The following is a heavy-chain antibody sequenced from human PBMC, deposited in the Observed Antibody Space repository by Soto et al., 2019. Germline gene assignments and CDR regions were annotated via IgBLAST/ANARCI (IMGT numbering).Heavy chain of an antibody. CDR2: IFSNDEK. V-gene: IGHV2-26*01. Sequence: SGPTLVNPTETLTLTCTVPGFSLSNARMGVSWIRRPPGKALEWLAHIFSNDEKSYSTSLKSRLTISKDTSKSQVVLTMTNMDPVDTATYYCARIAFGPYYDFWSGYYKDGMDVWGQGT. CDR1: GFSLSNARMG. D-gene: IGHD3-3*01. CDR3: ARIAFGPYYDFWSGYYKDGMDV. J-gene: IGHJ6*02.